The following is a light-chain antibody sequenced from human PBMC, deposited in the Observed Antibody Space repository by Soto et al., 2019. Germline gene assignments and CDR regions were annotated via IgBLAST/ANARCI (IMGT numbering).Light chain of an antibody. CDR3: QSYDSSLSGHVV. J-gene: IGLJ2*01. V-gene: IGLV1-40*01. CDR1: SSNIGAGYD. CDR2: TNN. Sequence: QSVLTQPPSMSGAPGQRVTISCTGSSSNIGAGYDVHWYQQLPGTAPKLLIYTNNKRPSGVPDRFSASKSGTSASLAIAGLQAEDEAEYYCQSYDSSLSGHVVFGGGTKLTVL.